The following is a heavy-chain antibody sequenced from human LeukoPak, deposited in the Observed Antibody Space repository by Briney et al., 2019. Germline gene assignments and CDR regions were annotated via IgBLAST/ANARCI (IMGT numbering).Heavy chain of an antibody. CDR2: IDPSGTT. CDR3: VQNIPGTIEH. CDR1: GGSISSSSYY. Sequence: SETLSLTCTVSGGSISSSSYYWGWIRQPPGKGLECVGNIDPSGTTYYNPSLKSRVTISIDTSKSQFSLRLSSVTATDTAIYYCVQNIPGTIEHWGQGTLVTVSS. J-gene: IGHJ1*01. D-gene: IGHD6-13*01. V-gene: IGHV4-39*01.